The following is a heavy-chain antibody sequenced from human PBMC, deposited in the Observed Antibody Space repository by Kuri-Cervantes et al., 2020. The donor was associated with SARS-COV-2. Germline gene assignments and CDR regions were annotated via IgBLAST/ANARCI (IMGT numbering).Heavy chain of an antibody. CDR1: GGSISSHY. D-gene: IGHD3-3*01. J-gene: IGHJ6*03. V-gene: IGHV4-59*04. CDR2: IYYSGST. Sequence: SETLSLTCTVSGGSISSHYWSWIRQPPGKGLEWIGYIYYSGSTYYNPSLKSRVTISVDTSKNQFSLKLSSVTAADTAVYYCAAIWSGSYYYYMDVWGKGTMVTVSS. CDR3: AAIWSGSYYYYMDV.